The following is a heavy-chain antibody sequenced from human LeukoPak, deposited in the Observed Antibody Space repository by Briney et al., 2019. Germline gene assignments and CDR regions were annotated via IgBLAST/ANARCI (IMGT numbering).Heavy chain of an antibody. J-gene: IGHJ3*02. Sequence: ASVKVSCKASGYTFTSYSISWGRQAPGQGLEWMGWISAYNGNTNYAQKLQGRVTVTTDTSTSTAYMELRSLRSDDTAVYYCARELRGYYYDSSGPGSAFDIWGQGTMVTVSS. V-gene: IGHV1-18*01. D-gene: IGHD3-22*01. CDR1: GYTFTSYS. CDR3: ARELRGYYYDSSGPGSAFDI. CDR2: ISAYNGNT.